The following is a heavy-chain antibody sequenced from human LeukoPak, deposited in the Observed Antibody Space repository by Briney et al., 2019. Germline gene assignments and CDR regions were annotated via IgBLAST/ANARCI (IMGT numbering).Heavy chain of an antibody. CDR1: GGSISSGDYY. D-gene: IGHD3-9*01. V-gene: IGHV4-30-4*01. CDR3: ARVGRGDILTGYYSGDWFDP. CDR2: IYYSGST. J-gene: IGHJ5*02. Sequence: SETLSLTCTVSGGSISSGDYYWSWIRQPPGKGLEWIGYIYYSGSTYYNPSLKSRVNISVDTSKNQFSLKLSSVTAADTAVYYCARVGRGDILTGYYSGDWFDPWGQGTLVTVSS.